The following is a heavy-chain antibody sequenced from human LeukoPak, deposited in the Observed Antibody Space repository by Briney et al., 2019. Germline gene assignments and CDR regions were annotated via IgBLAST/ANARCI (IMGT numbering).Heavy chain of an antibody. CDR2: INPSSGGT. CDR1: GYTFTGYY. Sequence: GASVKVSCKASGYTFTGYYMHWVRQAPGQGLEWMGWINPSSGGTNYAQKFQGRVTMTRDTSISTAYMELSRLRSDDTAVYYCARGGLLRYFDWLFADWFDPWGQGTLVTVSS. D-gene: IGHD3-9*01. CDR3: ARGGLLRYFDWLFADWFDP. J-gene: IGHJ5*02. V-gene: IGHV1-2*02.